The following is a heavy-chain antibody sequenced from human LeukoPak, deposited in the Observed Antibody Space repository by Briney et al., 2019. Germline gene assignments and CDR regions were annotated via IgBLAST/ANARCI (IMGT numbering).Heavy chain of an antibody. CDR3: AIRGSGWYWDY. J-gene: IGHJ4*02. D-gene: IGHD6-19*01. CDR2: IYPGDSDT. CDR1: GCSFTSYW. Sequence: GASLQTSCKGAGCSFTSYWIGWGRQMPGKGLEGMGMIYPGDSDTRYSPSFQGQVPISADKSITTAYLQWSSLKASDTAMYYCAIRGSGWYWDYWGQGTLVTVSS. V-gene: IGHV5-51*01.